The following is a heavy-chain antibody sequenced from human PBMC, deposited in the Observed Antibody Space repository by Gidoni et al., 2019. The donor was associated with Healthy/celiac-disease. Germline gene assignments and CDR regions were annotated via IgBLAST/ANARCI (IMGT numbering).Heavy chain of an antibody. D-gene: IGHD6-13*01. CDR2: RWYDGSNK. Sequence: QVQLVESGGGVVQPGRSLRLSCAASGFTFSSYGMHWVRQAPGKGLEWVAVRWYDGSNKYYADSVKGRFNISRDNSKNTLYLQMNSLRAEDTAVYYCAREVGSSSDYYGMDVWGQGTTVTVSS. J-gene: IGHJ6*02. V-gene: IGHV3-33*01. CDR3: AREVGSSSDYYGMDV. CDR1: GFTFSSYG.